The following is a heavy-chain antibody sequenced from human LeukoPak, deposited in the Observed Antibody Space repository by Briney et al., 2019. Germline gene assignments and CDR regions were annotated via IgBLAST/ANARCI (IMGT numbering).Heavy chain of an antibody. CDR1: GYTFTGYY. Sequence: ASVKVSCKASGYTFTGYYMHWVRQAPGQGLEWMGWINPNSGGTNYAQKFQGRVTMTRDTSISTAYMELSRLRSDDTAVYYCARDLLIAVAGNREDDYWGQGTLVTVSS. J-gene: IGHJ4*02. V-gene: IGHV1-2*02. CDR3: ARDLLIAVAGNREDDY. D-gene: IGHD6-19*01. CDR2: INPNSGGT.